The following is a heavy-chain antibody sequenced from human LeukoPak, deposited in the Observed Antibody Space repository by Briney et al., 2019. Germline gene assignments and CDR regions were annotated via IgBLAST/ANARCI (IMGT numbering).Heavy chain of an antibody. J-gene: IGHJ4*02. D-gene: IGHD4-17*01. V-gene: IGHV4-59*01. CDR1: GGSMSGYF. Sequence: SETLSLTCTVSGGSMSGYFWSWIRQPPGKGLEWIGYIYYSGSTNYNPSLKSRVTISVDTSKNQFSLKLSSVTAADTAVYYCARARATTKLYYFDYWGQGTLVTVSS. CDR2: IYYSGST. CDR3: ARARATTKLYYFDY.